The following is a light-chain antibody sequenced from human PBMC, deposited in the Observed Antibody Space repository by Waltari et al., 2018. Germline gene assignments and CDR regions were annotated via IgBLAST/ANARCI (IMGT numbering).Light chain of an antibody. CDR1: SGYISNA. J-gene: IGLJ3*02. Sequence: LVLTQSPPASASLGDSVKLTCSLSSGYISNAIAWLQQQPGKGPRYLMKVNSDGSHRKGDDIPDRFSASNSGTEYYLTISSLQSEDEADYYCQTGGHGTWVFGGGTKLTVL. CDR2: VNSDGSH. CDR3: QTGGHGTWV. V-gene: IGLV4-69*01.